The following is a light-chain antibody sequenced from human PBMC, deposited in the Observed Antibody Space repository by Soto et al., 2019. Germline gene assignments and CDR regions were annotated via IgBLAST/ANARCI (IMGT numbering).Light chain of an antibody. CDR1: QSVRYDY. Sequence: EIVLTQSPATLSLSPGERATLSCRASQSVRYDYLAWYRQIPGQPPSLLIYDASTRAPGIPDRFSGSGSGTYFTLTIGRLEPEDFAVYYCQHYGSSTAFGQGTRVEIK. CDR2: DAS. J-gene: IGKJ1*01. V-gene: IGKV3-20*01. CDR3: QHYGSSTA.